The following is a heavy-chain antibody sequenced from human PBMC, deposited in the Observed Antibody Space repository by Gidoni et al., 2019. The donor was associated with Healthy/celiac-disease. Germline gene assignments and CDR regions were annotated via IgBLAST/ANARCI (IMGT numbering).Heavy chain of an antibody. V-gene: IGHV3-13*01. CDR2: IGTAGDT. D-gene: IGHD3-10*01. CDR3: ARTSYGSGVDI. J-gene: IGHJ3*02. CDR1: GFTFSSYD. Sequence: EVQLVESGGGLVQPGGSLRLSCAASGFTFSSYDMHWVRQATGKGLECVSAIGTAGDTYYPGSVKGRFTISRENAKNSLYLQMNSLRAGDTAVYYCARTSYGSGVDIWGQGTMVTVSS.